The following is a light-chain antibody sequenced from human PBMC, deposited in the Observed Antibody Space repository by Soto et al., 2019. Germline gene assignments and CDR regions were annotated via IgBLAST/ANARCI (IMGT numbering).Light chain of an antibody. J-gene: IGKJ1*01. CDR3: MQGLQTPQT. Sequence: DVVMTQSPLSLPVTPGQPASISCRSSQSLLYSDGNTFLSWSQQRPGQSPRRLIYKVSNRDSGVPDRFNGNGPGTDFTLKITRVEAEDVGVYYCMQGLQTPQTFGQGTKVGIK. CDR1: QSLLYSDGNTF. CDR2: KVS. V-gene: IGKV2-30*01.